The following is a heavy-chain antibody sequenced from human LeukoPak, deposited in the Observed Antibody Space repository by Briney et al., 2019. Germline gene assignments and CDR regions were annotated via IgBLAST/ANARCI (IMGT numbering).Heavy chain of an antibody. D-gene: IGHD3-10*01. V-gene: IGHV3-48*03. CDR1: GFTFSSYE. J-gene: IGHJ4*02. CDR2: ISSSGSTI. CDR3: ARGLLWFGELSPFDY. Sequence: GGSLRLSCAASGFTFSSYEMNWVRQAPGKGLEWVSYISSSGSTIYYADSVKGRFTISRDNAKNSLYLHMNSLRAEDTAVYYCARGLLWFGELSPFDYWGQGTLVTVSS.